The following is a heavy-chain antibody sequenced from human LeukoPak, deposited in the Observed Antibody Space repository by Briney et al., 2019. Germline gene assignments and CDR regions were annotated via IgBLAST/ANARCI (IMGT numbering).Heavy chain of an antibody. V-gene: IGHV4-30-4*08. CDR3: ARANDYGNNALGY. CDR2: IYYTGST. J-gene: IGHJ4*02. D-gene: IGHD2-8*01. Sequence: SETLSLTCTVSGGSISSSSYYWGWIRQPPGKGLEWIGYIYYTGSTYYNPSLKSRVTISVDTSKNHFSLKLSSVTAADTAVYYCARANDYGNNALGYWGQGTLVTVSS. CDR1: GGSISSSSYY.